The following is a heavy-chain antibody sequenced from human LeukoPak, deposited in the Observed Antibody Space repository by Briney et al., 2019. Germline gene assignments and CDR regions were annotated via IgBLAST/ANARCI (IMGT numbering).Heavy chain of an antibody. V-gene: IGHV4-38-2*01. J-gene: IGHJ6*03. Sequence: SGTLSLTCAVSGYSISSGYYWGWIRQPPGKGREWIGSIYHSGSTYYNPSLKGRVTISVDTAKNQFSLKLSSVTAGDTAVYYCARGAAPSYMDVWGKGTTVTVSS. CDR2: IYHSGST. CDR3: ARGAAPSYMDV. D-gene: IGHD6-6*01. CDR1: GYSISSGYY.